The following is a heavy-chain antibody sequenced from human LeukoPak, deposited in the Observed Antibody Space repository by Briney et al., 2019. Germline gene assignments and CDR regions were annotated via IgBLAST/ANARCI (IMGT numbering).Heavy chain of an antibody. CDR2: IYYSGST. V-gene: IGHV4-59*01. D-gene: IGHD6-13*01. CDR1: VGSISSYY. Sequence: PSETLSLTCTLSVGSISSYYWSWIRQPPGKGLEWIGYIYYSGSTNYNPSPKSRVTISVDTSKNQFSLKLSSVTAADTAVFYCARGYSSIRGWFDHWGQGTPVTVSS. J-gene: IGHJ5*02. CDR3: ARGYSSIRGWFDH.